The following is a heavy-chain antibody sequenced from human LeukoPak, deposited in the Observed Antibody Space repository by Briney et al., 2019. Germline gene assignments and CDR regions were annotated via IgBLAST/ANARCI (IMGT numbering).Heavy chain of an antibody. J-gene: IGHJ4*02. V-gene: IGHV1-18*01. D-gene: IGHD3-16*01. Sequence: ASVKVSCKASGYTFTTYGISWVRQAPGQGLEWMGWTSAYNDKTKYAQKLEGRVTMTTDTSTSTAYMEMRSLRSDDTAVYYCAREGLGELTLDCWGQGTLVTVSS. CDR1: GYTFTTYG. CDR2: TSAYNDKT. CDR3: AREGLGELTLDC.